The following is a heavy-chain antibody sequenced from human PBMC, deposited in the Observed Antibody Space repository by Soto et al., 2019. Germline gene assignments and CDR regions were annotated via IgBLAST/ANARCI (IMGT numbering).Heavy chain of an antibody. CDR3: TSAGQYCTSTTCKAY. Sequence: PGGSLRLSCADSGFGFTNSCMNWVRQAPGKGLEWVGRIKSKNDGGTTDYAAPVQGRFTISRDDSKTTIYLQMNSLKTEDTAVYYCTSAGQYCTSTTCKAYWGQGTPVTVSS. CDR1: GFGFTNSC. D-gene: IGHD2-2*01. J-gene: IGHJ4*02. V-gene: IGHV3-15*07. CDR2: IKSKNDGGTT.